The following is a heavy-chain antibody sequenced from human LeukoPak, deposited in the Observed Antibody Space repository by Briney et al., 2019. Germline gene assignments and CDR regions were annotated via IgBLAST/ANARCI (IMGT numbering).Heavy chain of an antibody. Sequence: GSLRLSCAASGFTFSSYGMHWVRQAPGKGLEWVAVIWYDGSNKYYADSVKGRFTISRDNSKNTLYLQMNSLRAEDTAVYYCARDVSSSSDFDYWGQGTLVTVPS. CDR1: GFTFSSYG. J-gene: IGHJ4*02. D-gene: IGHD6-13*01. CDR3: ARDVSSSSDFDY. CDR2: IWYDGSNK. V-gene: IGHV3-33*01.